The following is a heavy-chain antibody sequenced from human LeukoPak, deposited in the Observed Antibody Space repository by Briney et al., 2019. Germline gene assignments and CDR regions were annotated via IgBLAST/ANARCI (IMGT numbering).Heavy chain of an antibody. Sequence: SQTLSLTCAISGDSVSSNSAAWNWIRQSPSRGLEWLGRTYYRSRWFNDYAMSVKSRIIINADTSKNQFSLQTNSVTPDDTAVYYCARATVGANDYWGQGVLVTVSS. J-gene: IGHJ4*02. CDR3: ARATVGANDY. V-gene: IGHV6-1*01. CDR2: TYYRSRWFN. D-gene: IGHD1-26*01. CDR1: GDSVSSNSAA.